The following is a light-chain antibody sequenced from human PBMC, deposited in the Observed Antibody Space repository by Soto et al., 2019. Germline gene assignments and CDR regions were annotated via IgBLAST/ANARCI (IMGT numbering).Light chain of an antibody. V-gene: IGLV1-40*01. Sequence: QAVLTQPPSVSGAPGQRVTISCTGSSSNIGAGYDVHWYQQLPGTAPKLLISGNSNRPSGVPDRFSGSKSGTSASLAITGLQAEDEADYYSQSYDSSLSGVVFGGGTKVTVL. CDR1: SSNIGAGYD. J-gene: IGLJ2*01. CDR3: QSYDSSLSGVV. CDR2: GNS.